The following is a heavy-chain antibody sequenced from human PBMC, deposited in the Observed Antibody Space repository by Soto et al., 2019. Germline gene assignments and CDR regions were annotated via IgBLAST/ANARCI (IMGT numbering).Heavy chain of an antibody. J-gene: IGHJ2*01. V-gene: IGHV1-8*01. CDR3: TRTTRTWYYDL. CDR2: MNPKSGNT. CDR1: GYTFSNYD. Sequence: QVQLEQSGAEVKKPGASVKVSCKASGYTFSNYDIQWVRQATGQGLEWMGWMNPKSGNTGYAQEFKGRVTMTRDTSITTANMEVNSLKSEDTAVYYCTRTTRTWYYDLWGRGTLVTVAS.